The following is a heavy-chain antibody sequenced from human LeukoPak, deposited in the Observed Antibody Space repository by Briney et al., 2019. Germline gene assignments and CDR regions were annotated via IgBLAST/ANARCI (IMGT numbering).Heavy chain of an antibody. CDR3: ARDGGYGDYAFDY. Sequence: SETLSLTCTVSGGSVSSGSYYWSWIRQPPGKGLEWIGYIYYSGSTNYNPSLKSRVTISVDTSKNQFSLKPSSVTAADTAVYYCARDGGYGDYAFDYWGQGTLVTVSS. V-gene: IGHV4-61*01. CDR2: IYYSGST. CDR1: GGSVSSGSYY. J-gene: IGHJ4*02. D-gene: IGHD4-17*01.